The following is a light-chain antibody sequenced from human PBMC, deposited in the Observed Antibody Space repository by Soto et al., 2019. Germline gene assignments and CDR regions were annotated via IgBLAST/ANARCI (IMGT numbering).Light chain of an antibody. J-gene: IGKJ3*01. CDR2: GAS. V-gene: IGKV3-20*01. CDR3: QQYGSSPFT. Sequence: EIVLTQSPGTLSLSPGERATLSCRASQSVNNNYLVWYQQNPGQPPRLLIYGASSRATSIPDRFSGSGSGTDFTLTISRLEPEDFAVYYCQQYGSSPFTFRPGTKVDIK. CDR1: QSVNNNY.